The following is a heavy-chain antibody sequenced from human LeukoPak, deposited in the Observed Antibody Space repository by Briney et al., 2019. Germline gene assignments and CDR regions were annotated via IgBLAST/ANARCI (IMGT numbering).Heavy chain of an antibody. Sequence: PSETLSLTCTVSGGSIGSSSYCWDWIRQPPGKGLEWIGSIYYSGNTHYNPSLKSRVTISVDTSKNQFSLKLSSVTAADTAVYYCARDIVVVVAATRPQASYHFDYWGQGTLVTVSS. D-gene: IGHD2-15*01. CDR3: ARDIVVVVAATRPQASYHFDY. CDR1: GGSIGSSSYC. CDR2: IYYSGNT. J-gene: IGHJ4*02. V-gene: IGHV4-39*02.